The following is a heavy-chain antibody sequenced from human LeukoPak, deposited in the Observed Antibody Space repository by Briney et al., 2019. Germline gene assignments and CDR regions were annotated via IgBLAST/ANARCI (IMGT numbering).Heavy chain of an antibody. V-gene: IGHV3-30*18. CDR1: GFTFSSYG. CDR2: ISYDGSNK. CDR3: AKAEGIVGATNFDY. J-gene: IGHJ4*02. D-gene: IGHD1-26*01. Sequence: PGGSLRLSCAASGFTFSSYGMHWVRQAPGKGLAWVAVISYDGSNKYYAESVKGRFTISRDNSKNTLYLQMNSLTAEDTAVYYCAKAEGIVGATNFDYWGQGTLVTVSS.